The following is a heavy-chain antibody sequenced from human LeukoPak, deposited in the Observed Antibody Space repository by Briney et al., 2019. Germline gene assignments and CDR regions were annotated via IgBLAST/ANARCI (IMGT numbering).Heavy chain of an antibody. J-gene: IGHJ4*02. D-gene: IGHD6-19*01. CDR3: AKSSSGWPLIDY. CDR1: GFTFGSCA. CDR2: ISGSGGTT. V-gene: IGHV3-23*01. Sequence: GGSLRPSCAASGFTFGSCAMTWVRQAPGKGLEWVSIISGSGGTTYYADSVKGRFTISRDNSKNTLYVQMNSLRAEDTAVYYCAKSSSGWPLIDYWGQGTLVTVSS.